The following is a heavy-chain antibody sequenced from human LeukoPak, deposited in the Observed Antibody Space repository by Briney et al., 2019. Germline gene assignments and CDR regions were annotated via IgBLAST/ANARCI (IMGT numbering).Heavy chain of an antibody. J-gene: IGHJ4*02. Sequence: ASVKASCKASDYTFTSYGISWVRQAPGQGLEWMGWISAYNGNTNYAQKLQGRVTMTTDTSTSTVYMELRSLRSDDTAVYYCARERLTSSWYDYWGQGTLVTVSS. CDR3: ARERLTSSWYDY. V-gene: IGHV1-18*01. CDR1: DYTFTSYG. D-gene: IGHD6-13*01. CDR2: ISAYNGNT.